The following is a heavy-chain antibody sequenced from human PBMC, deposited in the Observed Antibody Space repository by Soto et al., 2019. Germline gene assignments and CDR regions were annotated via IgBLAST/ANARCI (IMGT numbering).Heavy chain of an antibody. CDR1: GFTVSSYG. V-gene: IGHV3-30*18. CDR2: ISYDGSNK. J-gene: IGHJ5*02. D-gene: IGHD6-19*01. Sequence: YRRLACRGCGFTVSSYGMQLVRQAPGKGLEWVAVISYDGSNKYYADSVKGRFTISRDNSKNTLYLQMNSLRAEDTAVYYCAKCIRWLVLCNWFDPWGQGTLVTVSS. CDR3: AKCIRWLVLCNWFDP.